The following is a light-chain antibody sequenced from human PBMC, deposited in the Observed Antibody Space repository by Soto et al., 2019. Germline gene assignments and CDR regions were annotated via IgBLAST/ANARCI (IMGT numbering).Light chain of an antibody. CDR3: QQYYSYPLT. CDR1: QSVSSNY. J-gene: IGKJ4*01. Sequence: EIVLTQSPGTRSLSPGERATVSCRASQSVSSNYLAWYQQKPGQAPRLLIYGASSRATGIPDRFSGSGSGTDFTLTISCLQSEDFATYYCQQYYSYPLTFGGGTKVDIK. CDR2: GAS. V-gene: IGKV3-20*01.